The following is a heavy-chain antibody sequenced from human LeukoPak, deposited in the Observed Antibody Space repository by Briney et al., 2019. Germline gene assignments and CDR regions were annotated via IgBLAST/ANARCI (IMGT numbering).Heavy chain of an antibody. J-gene: IGHJ4*02. CDR2: IRSSSSYI. V-gene: IGHV3-21*04. CDR1: GSTFSSDS. D-gene: IGHD3-22*01. CDR3: AKGYYYDSSGYYPLSYIDY. Sequence: GGSLRLSCAASGSTFSSDSMNWVRQAPGEGLGWVSSIRSSSSYIYYADSVKGRFTISRDNAKNSLYLQMNSLRAEDTAVYYCAKGYYYDSSGYYPLSYIDYWGQGTLVTVSS.